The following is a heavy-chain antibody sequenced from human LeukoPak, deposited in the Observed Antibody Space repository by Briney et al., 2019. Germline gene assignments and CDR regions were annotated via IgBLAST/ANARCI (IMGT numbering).Heavy chain of an antibody. CDR1: GGSISSGGYS. CDR3: ARVANWNDDYYGMDV. J-gene: IGHJ6*02. D-gene: IGHD1-1*01. V-gene: IGHV4-30-2*01. CDR2: IYHSGST. Sequence: SETLSLTCAVSGGSISSGGYSWSWIRQPPGKGLEWIGYIYHSGSTYYNPSLKSRVTISVDRSKNQFSLKLSSVTAADTAVYYCARVANWNDDYYGMDVWGQGTTVTVSS.